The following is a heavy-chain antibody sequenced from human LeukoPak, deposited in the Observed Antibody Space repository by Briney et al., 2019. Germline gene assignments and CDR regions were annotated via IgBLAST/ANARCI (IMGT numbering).Heavy chain of an antibody. CDR1: GGSISSYY. D-gene: IGHD6-13*01. CDR2: IYYSGST. Sequence: PSETLSLTCTVSGGSISSYYWSWIRQLPGKGLEWIGYIYYSGSTNYNPSLKSRVTISVDTSKNQFSLKLSSVTAADTAVYYCARRQGYSSSGRSYNWFDPWGQGTLVTVSS. J-gene: IGHJ5*02. V-gene: IGHV4-59*01. CDR3: ARRQGYSSSGRSYNWFDP.